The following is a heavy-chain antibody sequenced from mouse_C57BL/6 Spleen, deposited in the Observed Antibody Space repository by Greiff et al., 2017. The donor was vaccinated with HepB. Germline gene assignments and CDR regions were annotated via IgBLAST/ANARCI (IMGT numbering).Heavy chain of an antibody. CDR1: GYSITSGYY. CDR3: AEGYYGSSPYWYFDV. Sequence: EESGPGLVKPSQSLSLTCSVTGYSITSGYYWNWIRQFPGNKLEWMGYISYDGSNNYNPSLKNRISITRDTSKNQFFLKLNSVTTEDTATYYCAEGYYGSSPYWYFDVWGTGTTVTVSS. V-gene: IGHV3-6*01. J-gene: IGHJ1*03. CDR2: ISYDGSN. D-gene: IGHD1-1*01.